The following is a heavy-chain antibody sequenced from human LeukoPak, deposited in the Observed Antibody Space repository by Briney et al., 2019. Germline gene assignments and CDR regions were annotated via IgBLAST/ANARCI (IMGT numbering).Heavy chain of an antibody. CDR3: ARGSNYGDYDQYYFDY. CDR1: GYTFTSYD. D-gene: IGHD4-17*01. CDR2: MNPNSGNT. V-gene: IGHV1-8*01. Sequence: ASVKVSCKASGYTFTSYDINWVRQATGQGLEWMGWMNPNSGNTGYAQKFQGRVTMTRNTSISTAYMELSSLRSEDTAVYYCARGSNYGDYDQYYFDYWGQGTLVTASS. J-gene: IGHJ4*02.